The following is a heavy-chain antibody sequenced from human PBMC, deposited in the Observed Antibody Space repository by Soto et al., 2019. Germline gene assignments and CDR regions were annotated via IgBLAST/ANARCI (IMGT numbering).Heavy chain of an antibody. Sequence: PGGSLRLSCAASGFTFSDYYMSWIRQAPGKGLEWVSYISSSGSTIYYADSVKGRFTISRDNAKKSLYLQMNSLRAEDTAVYYCARGPYECVWGSDPPHLDYWGQGTLVTVSS. J-gene: IGHJ4*02. D-gene: IGHD3-16*02. CDR2: ISSSGSTI. V-gene: IGHV3-11*01. CDR1: GFTFSDYY. CDR3: ARGPYECVWGSDPPHLDY.